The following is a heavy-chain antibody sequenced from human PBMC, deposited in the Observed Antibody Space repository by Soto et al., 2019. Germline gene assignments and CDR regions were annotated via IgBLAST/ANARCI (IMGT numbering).Heavy chain of an antibody. Sequence: QVQLVQSGAEVKKPGASVKVSCKASGYTFTSYGLSWVRQAPGQGLEWMGWINGYTGNTNCAQKFQGRVTMTTDTATNTADLDLWTLISDDTAVYYCAPSLVTGKGGIDVWGQGTTVTVSS. CDR3: APSLVTGKGGIDV. CDR1: GYTFTSYG. CDR2: INGYTGNT. D-gene: IGHD3-3*02. V-gene: IGHV1-18*01. J-gene: IGHJ6*02.